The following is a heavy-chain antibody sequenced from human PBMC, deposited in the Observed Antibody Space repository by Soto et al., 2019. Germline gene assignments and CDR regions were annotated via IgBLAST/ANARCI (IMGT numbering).Heavy chain of an antibody. CDR3: ARERDDSSEVAFDI. CDR1: GFTFSSYA. Sequence: PGGSLRLSCAASGFTFSSYAMHWVRQAPGKGLEWVAVISYDGSNKYYADSVKGRFTISRDNSKNTLYLQMNSLRAEDTAVYYCARERDDSSEVAFDIWGQGTMVTVSS. D-gene: IGHD3-22*01. J-gene: IGHJ3*02. CDR2: ISYDGSNK. V-gene: IGHV3-30-3*01.